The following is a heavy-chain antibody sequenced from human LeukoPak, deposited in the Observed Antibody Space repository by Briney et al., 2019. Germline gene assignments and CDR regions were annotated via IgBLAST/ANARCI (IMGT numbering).Heavy chain of an antibody. CDR3: AKVAPSRQRVEYFDY. D-gene: IGHD6-6*01. V-gene: IGHV3-30*18. CDR2: ISYDGSNQ. Sequence: PGRSLRLSCAPSGFTFGSYGMYWVRQAPGEGLEWVALISYDGSNQYYADSVKGRFTISRDNSKNTLDLQMNSLRAEDTAVYYCAKVAPSRQRVEYFDYWGQGTLVTVSS. CDR1: GFTFGSYG. J-gene: IGHJ4*02.